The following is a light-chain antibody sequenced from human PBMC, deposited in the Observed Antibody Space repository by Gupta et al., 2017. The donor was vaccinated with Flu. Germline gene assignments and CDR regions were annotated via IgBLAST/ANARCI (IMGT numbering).Light chain of an antibody. CDR2: DAS. V-gene: IGKV3-11*01. CDR3: QQCSNWPLT. J-gene: IGKJ4*01. CDR1: QSVSSY. Sequence: EIVLTQSPATLSLSPGERATLPCRASQSVSSYLAWYQQKPGQAPRLLIYDASIRATAIPARFSGSGSGTDFTLTISSLEPEDIAVYYCQQCSNWPLTFGAGTKVEIK.